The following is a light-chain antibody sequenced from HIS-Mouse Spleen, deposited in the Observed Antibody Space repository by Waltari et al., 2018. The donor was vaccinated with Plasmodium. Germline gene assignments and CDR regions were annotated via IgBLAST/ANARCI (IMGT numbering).Light chain of an antibody. V-gene: IGLV3-10*01. CDR2: ADS. J-gene: IGLJ3*02. Sequence: SYELTQPPSVSVSPGQTARITCSGDALPKKYAYWYQQKSGQAPVLVIYADSKRPSGIPGRLSGSSSGTMATLTISGAQVEDEADYYCYSTDSSGNHRVFGGGTKLTVL. CDR3: YSTDSSGNHRV. CDR1: ALPKKY.